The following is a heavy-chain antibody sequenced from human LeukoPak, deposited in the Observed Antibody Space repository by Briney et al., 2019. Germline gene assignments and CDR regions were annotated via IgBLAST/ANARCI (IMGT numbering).Heavy chain of an antibody. CDR2: FDPEDGAT. Sequence: ASVKVSCKVSGYTLTELSMHWVRQAPGKGLEWMGGFDPEDGATIYAQKFQGRVTMTEDTSTDTAYMELSSLGSEDTAVYYCATVADILTGWPRGYYYYYGMDVWGQGTTVTVSS. J-gene: IGHJ6*02. D-gene: IGHD3-9*01. V-gene: IGHV1-24*01. CDR3: ATVADILTGWPRGYYYYYGMDV. CDR1: GYTLTELS.